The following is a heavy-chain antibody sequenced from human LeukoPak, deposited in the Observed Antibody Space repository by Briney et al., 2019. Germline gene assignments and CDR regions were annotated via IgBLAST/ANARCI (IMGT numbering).Heavy chain of an antibody. J-gene: IGHJ4*02. CDR1: CGSISSYY. CDR2: IYYSGST. Sequence: SETLSLTCTVSCGSISSYYWSWIRQPPGKGLEWIGYIYYSGSTNYNPSLKSRVTISVDTSKNQFSLKLSSVTAADTAVYYCARHDNDYVWGSYRTGYYFAYWGQGTLVTVSS. CDR3: ARHDNDYVWGSYRTGYYFAY. V-gene: IGHV4-59*08. D-gene: IGHD3-16*02.